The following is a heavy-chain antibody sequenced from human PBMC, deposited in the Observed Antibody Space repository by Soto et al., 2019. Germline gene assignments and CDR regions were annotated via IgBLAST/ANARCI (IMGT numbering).Heavy chain of an antibody. V-gene: IGHV2-26*01. J-gene: IGHJ2*01. CDR3: ARILWPARTAQVWYFDL. CDR1: GFSLSNARMG. Sequence: QVTLKESGPVLVKPTETLTLTCTVSGFSLSNARMGVSWIRQPPGKALEWLAHIFSNDEKSYSTSLKSRLTISKDAPKSQVVLTMTNMDPVDTGTYYCARILWPARTAQVWYFDLWGRGTLVTVSS. D-gene: IGHD3-16*01. CDR2: IFSNDEK.